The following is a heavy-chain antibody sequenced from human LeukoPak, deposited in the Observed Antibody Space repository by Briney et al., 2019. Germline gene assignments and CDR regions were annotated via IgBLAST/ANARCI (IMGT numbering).Heavy chain of an antibody. J-gene: IGHJ4*02. CDR2: TYYRSKWYN. D-gene: IGHD6-19*01. Sequence: SQTLSLTCDISGDSVSSNSAAWNWIRQSPSRGLEWLGRTYYRSKWYNDYAVSVKSRITTNPDTSKNQFSLQVNSVTPEDAAVYYCARGTRYSSGWTFDYWGQGTLVTVSS. CDR3: ARGTRYSSGWTFDY. CDR1: GDSVSSNSAA. V-gene: IGHV6-1*01.